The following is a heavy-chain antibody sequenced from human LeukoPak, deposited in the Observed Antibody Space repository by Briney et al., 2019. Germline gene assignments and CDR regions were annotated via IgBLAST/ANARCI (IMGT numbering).Heavy chain of an antibody. J-gene: IGHJ6*03. D-gene: IGHD3-10*01. V-gene: IGHV4-39*01. CDR2: LYYSGST. Sequence: PSETLSLTCTVSGGSVSSSRYYWGWIRQPPGKGLEWIASLYYSGSTYYNPSLKSRVTISVDTSKNQFSLKLSSVTAADTAVYYCAGVSGDYYYYYMDVWGKGTTVTVSS. CDR1: GGSVSSSRYY. CDR3: AGVSGDYYYYYMDV.